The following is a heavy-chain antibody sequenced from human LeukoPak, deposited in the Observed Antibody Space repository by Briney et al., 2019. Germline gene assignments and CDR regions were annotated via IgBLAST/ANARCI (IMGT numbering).Heavy chain of an antibody. V-gene: IGHV3-23*01. D-gene: IGHD6-13*01. CDR1: GFSFGSHP. CDR2: ITGSGDYT. CDR3: ARALYSGRWYGMDV. J-gene: IGHJ6*02. Sequence: GGSRRLSCAASGFSFGSHPMNWVRKPQGRGRKWVSGITGSGDYTYYIDSVQGRFTISRDNSKNTLYLEMNTLRAEDTAVYYCARALYSGRWYGMDVWGQGTTVTVSS.